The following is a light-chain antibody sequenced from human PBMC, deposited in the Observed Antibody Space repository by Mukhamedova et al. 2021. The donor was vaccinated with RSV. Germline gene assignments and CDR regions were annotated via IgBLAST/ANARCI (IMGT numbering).Light chain of an antibody. CDR2: GAS. J-gene: IGKJ2*01. V-gene: IGKV3-15*01. Sequence: GLPPRLLIYGASTRATGIPARFSGSGSGTEFTLTISSLQSEDFAVYSCQQYNEWPPGWYAFGQGTKLEIK. CDR3: QQYNEWPPGWYA.